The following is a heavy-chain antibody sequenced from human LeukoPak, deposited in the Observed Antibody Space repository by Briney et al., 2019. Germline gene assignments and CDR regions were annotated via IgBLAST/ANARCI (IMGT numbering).Heavy chain of an antibody. D-gene: IGHD3-22*01. V-gene: IGHV3-48*04. J-gene: IGHJ4*02. Sequence: GGSLRLSCAASGFTFSSYSMNWVRQAPGKGLEWVSYISSSSTIYYADSVKGRFTISRDNAKNSLYLQMNSLRAEDTAVYYCARVPSPYYYDSSGYYYWGQGTLVTVSS. CDR2: ISSSSTI. CDR3: ARVPSPYYYDSSGYYY. CDR1: GFTFSSYS.